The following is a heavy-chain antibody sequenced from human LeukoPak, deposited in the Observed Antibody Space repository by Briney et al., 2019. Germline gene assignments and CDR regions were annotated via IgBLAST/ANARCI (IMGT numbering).Heavy chain of an antibody. CDR2: ISGSGGST. J-gene: IGHJ4*02. V-gene: IGHV3-23*01. D-gene: IGHD2-8*02. CDR1: GFTFSSYA. CDR3: TIRTALVVD. Sequence: GGSLRLSCAASGFTFSSYAMSWVRQAPGKGLEWVSAISGSGGSTYYADSVKGWFTISRDNSKNTLYLQMNSLRAEDTAVYYCTIRTALVVDWGQGTLVTVSS.